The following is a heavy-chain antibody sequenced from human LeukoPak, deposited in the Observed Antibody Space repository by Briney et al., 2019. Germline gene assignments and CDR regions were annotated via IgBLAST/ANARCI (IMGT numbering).Heavy chain of an antibody. V-gene: IGHV4-59*01. CDR2: IYYSGST. CDR1: GDSISTYY. CDR3: ARGGYKAFDI. D-gene: IGHD5-24*01. Sequence: SETLSLTCTVSGDSISTYYWSWIRQPPGKGLEWIGYIYYSGSTNYNPSLKSRVTISVDTSKNQFSLKLSSVTAADTAVYYCARGGYKAFDIWGQGTMVTVSS. J-gene: IGHJ3*02.